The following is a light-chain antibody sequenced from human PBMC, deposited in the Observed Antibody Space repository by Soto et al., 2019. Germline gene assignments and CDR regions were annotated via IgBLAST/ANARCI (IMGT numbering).Light chain of an antibody. CDR1: SSDVGGYNY. CDR3: SSYAGSNNWN. V-gene: IGLV2-8*01. CDR2: EVS. J-gene: IGLJ1*01. Sequence: QSALTQPPSASGSPGQSVTICCTGTSSDVGGYNYVSWYQQHPGKAPKLMIYEVSKRPSGVPDRFSGSKSGNTASLTVSGLQAEDEADYYCSSYAGSNNWNFGTGTKLTVL.